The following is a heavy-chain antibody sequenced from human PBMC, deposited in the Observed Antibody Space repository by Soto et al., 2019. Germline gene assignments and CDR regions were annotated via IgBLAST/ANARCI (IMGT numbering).Heavy chain of an antibody. J-gene: IGHJ5*02. D-gene: IGHD1-26*01. CDR1: SGSISSADYY. CDR3: ASGGSSNWFDP. CDR2: IYYTGSA. V-gene: IGHV4-30-4*01. Sequence: VQLQESGPGLVKPSQTLSLTCTVSSGSISSADYYWSWIRQPPGKGLEWIGYIYYTGSAYYNPSLNSRVTMSVDTSRNQFSLKVNSVTAADTAVYYCASGGSSNWFDPWGQGTLVTVSS.